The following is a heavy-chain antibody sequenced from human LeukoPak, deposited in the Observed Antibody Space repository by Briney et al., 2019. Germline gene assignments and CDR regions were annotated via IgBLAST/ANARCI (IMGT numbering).Heavy chain of an antibody. CDR3: AHKGRGSGNYTM. CDR1: GFSLSTTGVA. CDR2: TYWNNDK. J-gene: IGHJ4*02. V-gene: IGHV2-5*01. Sequence: ESGPTLVKPTQTLTLTCTFSGFSLSTTGVAVAWIRQPPGKALEWLAVTYWNNDKSYSPSLKSRLTITKDTSKNQVVLIMANMDPVDTGTYYCAHKGRGSGNYTMWGQGTLVTVSS. D-gene: IGHD3-10*01.